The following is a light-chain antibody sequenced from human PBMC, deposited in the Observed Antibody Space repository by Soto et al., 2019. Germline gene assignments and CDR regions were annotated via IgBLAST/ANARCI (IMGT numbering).Light chain of an antibody. CDR1: QGISSY. CDR2: AAS. Sequence: IQLTQSPSSLSASVGDRVTITCRASQGISSYLAWYQQKPGKAPKLLIYAASTLQSGVPSRFSGSGSGTDFTLTINSLQPEDFATYYCHQLNDYPITFGQGTRLEI. CDR3: HQLNDYPIT. J-gene: IGKJ5*01. V-gene: IGKV1-9*01.